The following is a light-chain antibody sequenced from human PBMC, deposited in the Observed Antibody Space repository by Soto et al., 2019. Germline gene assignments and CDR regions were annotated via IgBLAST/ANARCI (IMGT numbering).Light chain of an antibody. CDR3: QHYHSYPWT. CDR1: QSISSW. V-gene: IGKV1-5*03. J-gene: IGKJ1*01. CDR2: KAS. Sequence: DIQLTQSPVSLSASVGERVTITCWASQSISSWLAWYQQKSGKAPNLLIYKASNLQTGVPSRFSGSGSGTEFTLTISGLQTEDFATYYCQHYHSYPWTFGQGTKVEI.